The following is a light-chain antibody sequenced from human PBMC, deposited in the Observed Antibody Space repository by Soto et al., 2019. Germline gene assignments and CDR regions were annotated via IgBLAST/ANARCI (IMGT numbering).Light chain of an antibody. J-gene: IGLJ1*01. CDR1: SSNIENNY. CDR3: GTWXXXLSAGV. Sequence: QSVLTQPPSVSAAPGQMVTISCSGSSSNIENNYVSWYQQLPGTAPKLLIYESNKRPSGIPDRFSGYKSGTSATLGITGLXTGXXAXXXCGTWXXXLSAGVFGTGTKVTVL. V-gene: IGLV1-51*02. CDR2: ESN.